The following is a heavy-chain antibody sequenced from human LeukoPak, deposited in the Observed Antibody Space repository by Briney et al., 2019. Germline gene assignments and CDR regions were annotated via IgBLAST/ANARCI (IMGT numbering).Heavy chain of an antibody. CDR1: GFTFNNYW. J-gene: IGHJ4*02. V-gene: IGHV3-74*01. D-gene: IGHD2-15*01. Sequence: GGSLRLSCAASGFTFNNYWMHWVRQAPGKGLVWVSCISSGGSETRYADSVKGRFTISRDNARNTLYLQMNSLTAEDTAVYYCAACSGGRCYSKGFDYWGQGTLVTVSS. CDR2: ISSGGSET. CDR3: AACSGGRCYSKGFDY.